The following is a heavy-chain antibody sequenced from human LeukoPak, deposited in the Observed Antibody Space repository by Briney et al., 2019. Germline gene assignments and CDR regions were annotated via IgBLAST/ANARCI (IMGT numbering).Heavy chain of an antibody. V-gene: IGHV1-18*04. CDR3: LRDAQRPRLTPDY. D-gene: IGHD6-25*01. J-gene: IGHJ4*02. Sequence: ASVTVSCKASGYTFTGYYMHWVRQAPGQGLEWMGWISTYNGDVIYVQNLQGRVTMTTDTSTSTAYMELMSLRSDDTAVYYCLRDAQRPRLTPDYWGQGTLVTVSS. CDR1: GYTFTGYY. CDR2: ISTYNGDV.